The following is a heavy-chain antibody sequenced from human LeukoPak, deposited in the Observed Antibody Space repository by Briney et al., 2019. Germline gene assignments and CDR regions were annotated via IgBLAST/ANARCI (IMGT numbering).Heavy chain of an antibody. Sequence: GASVKVSCKTSDYSFSSYGFTWVRQAPGQGLEWMGWISAFTGNTTYAQKFQGRVTMTTDSTSSTAYMELRSLTSDDTAVYYCARDREAYLLSHPAWFDPWGQGTLVIVSS. CDR3: ARDREAYLLSHPAWFDP. D-gene: IGHD2-15*01. CDR1: DYSFSSYG. J-gene: IGHJ5*02. CDR2: ISAFTGNT. V-gene: IGHV1-18*01.